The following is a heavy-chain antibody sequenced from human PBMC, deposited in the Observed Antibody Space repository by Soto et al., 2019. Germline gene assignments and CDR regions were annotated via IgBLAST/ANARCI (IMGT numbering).Heavy chain of an antibody. CDR2: VWYDGSNG. CDR3: ARDPRTARASAMDV. Sequence: GGSLRRSCAASGFIFSNFVMHGVRQAPGKGLEWVAGVWYDGSNGVSADSVKGRFTISRDNSKNTLYLQMTSLRAEDTAVYYCARDPRTARASAMDVWGQGTTVTVSS. CDR1: GFIFSNFV. D-gene: IGHD6-6*01. J-gene: IGHJ6*02. V-gene: IGHV3-33*01.